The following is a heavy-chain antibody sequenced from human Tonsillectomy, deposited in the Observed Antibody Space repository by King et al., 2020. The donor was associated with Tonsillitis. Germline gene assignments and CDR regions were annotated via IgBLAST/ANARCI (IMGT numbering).Heavy chain of an antibody. J-gene: IGHJ4*02. CDR2: IGPIFGAT. CDR1: GGSFSRNG. Sequence: VQLVESGAEVKKPGSSVKVSCKASGGSFSRNGISWVRQAPGQGLEWMGGIGPIFGATNYALRFQGRVTITADESTSTAYMELSSLGSEDTAMYYCAGEEMATGRRYFDLWGQGTLVTVPS. D-gene: IGHD5-24*01. CDR3: AGEEMATGRRYFDL. V-gene: IGHV1-69*01.